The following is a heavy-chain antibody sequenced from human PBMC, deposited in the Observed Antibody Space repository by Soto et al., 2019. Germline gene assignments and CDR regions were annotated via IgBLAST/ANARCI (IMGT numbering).Heavy chain of an antibody. J-gene: IGHJ6*02. CDR3: ASSPAAGLYYYYYYGMDV. CDR2: INSDGSST. D-gene: IGHD6-13*01. CDR1: GFTFSSYW. V-gene: IGHV3-74*01. Sequence: PGGSLRLYCAASGFTFSSYWMHWVRQAPGKGLVWVSRINSDGSSTSYADSVKGRFTISRDNAKNTLYLQMNSLRAEDTAVYYCASSPAAGLYYYYYYGMDVWGQGTTVTVSS.